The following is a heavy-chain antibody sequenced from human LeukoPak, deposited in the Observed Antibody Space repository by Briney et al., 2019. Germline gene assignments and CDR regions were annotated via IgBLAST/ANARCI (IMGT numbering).Heavy chain of an antibody. Sequence: GGSLRLSCAASGFTFSSYGMHWVRQAPGKGLDWVAVISYDGSNKYYADSVKGRFTISRDNSKNTLYLQMNSLRAEDTAVYYCAKDEYSSSWYYYYYGMDVWGKGTTVTVSS. J-gene: IGHJ6*04. CDR1: GFTFSSYG. CDR2: ISYDGSNK. V-gene: IGHV3-30*18. CDR3: AKDEYSSSWYYYYYGMDV. D-gene: IGHD6-13*01.